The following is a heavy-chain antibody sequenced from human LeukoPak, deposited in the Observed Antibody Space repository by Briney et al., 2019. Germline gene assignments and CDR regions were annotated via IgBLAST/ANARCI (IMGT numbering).Heavy chain of an antibody. J-gene: IGHJ4*02. Sequence: GGSLRLSCAASGFTFSSYSMNWVRQAPGKGLEWVSSISSSSSYIYYADSVKGRFTISRDNAKNSLYLQVKSLRAEDTAVYYCARDRWGAAAGGLVDYWGQGTLVTVSS. D-gene: IGHD6-13*01. CDR2: ISSSSSYI. CDR3: ARDRWGAAAGGLVDY. V-gene: IGHV3-21*01. CDR1: GFTFSSYS.